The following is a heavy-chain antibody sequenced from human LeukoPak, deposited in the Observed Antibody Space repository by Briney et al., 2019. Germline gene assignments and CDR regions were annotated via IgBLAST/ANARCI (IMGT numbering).Heavy chain of an antibody. CDR2: IYTSGST. CDR3: ARASDRGSGYIDWFDP. V-gene: IGHV4-4*07. CDR1: GGSISSYY. J-gene: IGHJ5*02. D-gene: IGHD3-22*01. Sequence: SETLSLTCTVSGGSISSYYWSWIRQPAGKGLEWIGRIYTSGSTNYNPSLKGRVTISVDTSKNKFSLKLSYVTAAERAVYYCARASDRGSGYIDWFDPWGQGILVAVSS.